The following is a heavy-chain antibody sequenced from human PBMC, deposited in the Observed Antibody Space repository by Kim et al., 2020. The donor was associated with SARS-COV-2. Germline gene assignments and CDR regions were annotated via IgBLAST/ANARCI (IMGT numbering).Heavy chain of an antibody. CDR3: ARLIVGTNDDAFDI. CDR1: GFSVSSNY. Sequence: GGSLRLSCAASGFSVSSNYMTWVRQAPGKGPEWLSVIYSGGSTYYADSLKGRFTISRDSSKNTLYLHMTTLRVEDTAIYFCARLIVGTNDDAFDIWGQGTMVTVSS. J-gene: IGHJ3*02. CDR2: IYSGGST. D-gene: IGHD1-26*01. V-gene: IGHV3-66*04.